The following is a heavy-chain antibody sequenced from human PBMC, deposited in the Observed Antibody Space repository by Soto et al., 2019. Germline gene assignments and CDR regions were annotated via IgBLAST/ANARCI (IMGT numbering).Heavy chain of an antibody. CDR3: ARDRKVGVPGGGYFDY. V-gene: IGHV1-69*13. CDR1: GGTFSSYA. Sequence: ASVKVSCKASGGTFSSYAISWVRQAPGQGLEWMGGIIPIFGTANYAQKFQGRVTITADESTSTAYMELSSLRSEDTAVYYCARDRKVGVPGGGYFDYWGQGTLVTVSS. J-gene: IGHJ4*02. D-gene: IGHD1-26*01. CDR2: IIPIFGTA.